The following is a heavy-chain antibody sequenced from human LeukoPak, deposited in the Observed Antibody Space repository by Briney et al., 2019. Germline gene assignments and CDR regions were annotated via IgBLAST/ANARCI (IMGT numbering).Heavy chain of an antibody. CDR3: VKDRKKITRIVVVQYYFDY. D-gene: IGHD3-22*01. Sequence: GGSLRLSCSASGFTFSSYAMHWVRQAPGKGLEYVSAISSNGGSTYYADSVKGRFTISRDNSKNTLYLQMSSLRAEDTAVYYCVKDRKKITRIVVVQYYFDYWGQGTLVTVSS. CDR1: GFTFSSYA. CDR2: ISSNGGST. J-gene: IGHJ4*02. V-gene: IGHV3-64D*09.